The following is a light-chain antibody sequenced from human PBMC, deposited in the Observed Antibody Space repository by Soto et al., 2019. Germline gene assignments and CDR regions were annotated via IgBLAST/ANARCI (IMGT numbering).Light chain of an antibody. CDR1: QSVSSNY. V-gene: IGKV3-20*01. Sequence: ENVLTQSPGTLSLSPGERATLSCRASQSVSSNYLAWYQQKPGQAPRPLISGASSRATGIPDRFRGSGSGTDFTLTISRLEPEDFAVYYCQHFGSSPPWPFGQGTKVE. CDR2: GAS. CDR3: QHFGSSPPWP. J-gene: IGKJ1*01.